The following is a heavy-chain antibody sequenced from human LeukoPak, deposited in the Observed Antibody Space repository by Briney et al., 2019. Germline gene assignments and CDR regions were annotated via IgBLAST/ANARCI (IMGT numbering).Heavy chain of an antibody. CDR2: INHSGST. J-gene: IGHJ4*02. CDR3: ARGGLLVPAAARFFDY. Sequence: SETLSLTCAVYGGSFSGYYRSWIRQPPGKGLEWIGEINHSGSTNYNPSLKSRVTISVDTSKNQFSLKLSSVTAADTAVYYCARGGLLVPAAARFFDYWGQGTLVTVSS. CDR1: GGSFSGYY. D-gene: IGHD2-2*01. V-gene: IGHV4-34*01.